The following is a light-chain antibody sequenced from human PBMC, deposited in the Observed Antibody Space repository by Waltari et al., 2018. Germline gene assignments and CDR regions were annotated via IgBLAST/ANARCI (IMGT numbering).Light chain of an antibody. V-gene: IGKV1-6*01. CDR1: QGIRND. CDR3: LQDYNYPRT. J-gene: IGKJ1*01. CDR2: GSS. Sequence: AIQMTQSPSSLSASVGDRVTITCRASQGIRNDLGWYQQKPGKAPELLIYGSSSLQSWVPSRFSGSGSGTDFTLTISSLQPEDFATYYCLQDYNYPRTFGQGTKVEIK.